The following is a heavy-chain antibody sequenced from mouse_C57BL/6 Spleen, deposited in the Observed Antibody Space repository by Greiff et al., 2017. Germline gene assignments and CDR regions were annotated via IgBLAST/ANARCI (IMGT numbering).Heavy chain of an antibody. V-gene: IGHV14-1*01. Sequence: EVQLQQSGAELVRPGASVKLSCTASGFNIKDYYMHWVKQRPEQGLEWIGRIDPEDGDTEYAPKFQGKATMTADTSSNTAYLQLSSLTSEDTAVYYCTYGNYPYWYFDVWGTGTTVTVSS. J-gene: IGHJ1*03. CDR1: GFNIKDYY. D-gene: IGHD2-10*02. CDR3: TYGNYPYWYFDV. CDR2: IDPEDGDT.